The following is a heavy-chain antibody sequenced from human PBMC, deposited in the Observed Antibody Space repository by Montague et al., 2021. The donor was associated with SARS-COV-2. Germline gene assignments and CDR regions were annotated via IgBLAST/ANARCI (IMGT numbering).Heavy chain of an antibody. CDR2: MHFTGKT. Sequence: SETLSLTCSVSGDSITNHYWSWIRQPAGKGLEWIGRMHFTGKTNFSPFFSSRLTMSADTSKNQFSLKLTSVTAADTAIYFCAGDRFDFGAGRQGTIDFWGQGTLVIVSS. J-gene: IGHJ4*02. V-gene: IGHV4-4*07. CDR1: GDSITNHY. CDR3: AGDRFDFGAGRQGTIDF. D-gene: IGHD3-10*01.